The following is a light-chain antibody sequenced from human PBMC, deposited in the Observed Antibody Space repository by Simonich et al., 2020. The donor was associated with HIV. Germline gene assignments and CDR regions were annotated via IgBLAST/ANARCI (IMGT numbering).Light chain of an antibody. Sequence: DIQMTQSPSTLSASVGDRVTITCRASESISNWLAWYQQKPGKAPNLLIYKASNLQSGVPSRFSGSGSVTEFTLTISSLQPDDFATYYCQQYNTYSRTFGQGTKVEIK. V-gene: IGKV1-5*03. CDR3: QQYNTYSRT. CDR2: KAS. CDR1: ESISNW. J-gene: IGKJ1*01.